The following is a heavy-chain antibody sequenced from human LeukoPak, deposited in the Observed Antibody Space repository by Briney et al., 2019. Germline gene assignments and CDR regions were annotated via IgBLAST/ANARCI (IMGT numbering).Heavy chain of an antibody. V-gene: IGHV3-74*01. Sequence: QSGGSQRLSCAASGFTFSSYWMNWVRQAPGKGLVWVSRIASDGSSTTYADSVKGRFSISRDNAKNTLYLQMNSLRVEDTAVYYCARGRPHGNDYWGQGTLVTVSS. CDR2: IASDGSST. J-gene: IGHJ4*02. D-gene: IGHD4-23*01. CDR3: ARGRPHGNDY. CDR1: GFTFSSYW.